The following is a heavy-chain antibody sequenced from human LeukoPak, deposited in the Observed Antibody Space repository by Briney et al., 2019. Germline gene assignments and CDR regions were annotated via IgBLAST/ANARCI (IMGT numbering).Heavy chain of an antibody. J-gene: IGHJ4*02. Sequence: PGGSLRLSCAASRFTFSSYAMSWVRQAPGKGLEWVSIINNSGGSTYYADSVKGRFTISRDNSKNTLYLQMNSLRAEDTAVYYCAKADSGFNYFDYWGQGTLVSVSS. CDR1: RFTFSSYA. CDR3: AKADSGFNYFDY. CDR2: INNSGGST. D-gene: IGHD5-12*01. V-gene: IGHV3-23*01.